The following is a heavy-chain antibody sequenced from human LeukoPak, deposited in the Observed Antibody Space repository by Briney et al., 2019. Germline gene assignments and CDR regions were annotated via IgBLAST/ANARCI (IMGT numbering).Heavy chain of an antibody. J-gene: IGHJ5*02. CDR3: ARVGVDLWFDP. CDR2: INPNSGGT. D-gene: IGHD3/OR15-3a*01. V-gene: IGHV1-2*06. CDR1: GYTFTSYY. Sequence: ASVKVSCKASGYTFTSYYMHWLRQAPGQGLEWMGQINPNSGGTNYAQKFQGRVTMTRDTSISTAYMELSRLKSDDTAVYYCARVGVDLWFDPWGQGTLVTVSS.